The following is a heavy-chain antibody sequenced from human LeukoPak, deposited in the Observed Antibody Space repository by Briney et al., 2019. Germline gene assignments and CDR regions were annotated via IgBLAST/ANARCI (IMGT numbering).Heavy chain of an antibody. D-gene: IGHD3-22*01. Sequence: SETLSLTCTVSGGSISSGGYYWSWIRQHPGKGLEWIGYIYYSGSTYYNPPLKSRVTISVDTSKNQFSVKLSSVTAADTAVYYCARDSSGYSRFDPWGQGTLVTVSS. CDR1: GGSISSGGYY. CDR3: ARDSSGYSRFDP. CDR2: IYYSGST. J-gene: IGHJ5*02. V-gene: IGHV4-31*03.